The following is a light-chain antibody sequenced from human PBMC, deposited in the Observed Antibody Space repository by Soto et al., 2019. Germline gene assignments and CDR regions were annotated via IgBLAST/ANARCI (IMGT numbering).Light chain of an antibody. Sequence: QSVLTQPASVSGSPGQSITISCTGTSSDVGSYNLVSWYQQHPGKAPKLMIYEVSKRPSGVSNRFSGSKSGNTASLTISWLQAEDEADYYCCSYAGSSTEVFGTGTKVTV. CDR3: CSYAGSSTEV. CDR2: EVS. V-gene: IGLV2-23*02. CDR1: SSDVGSYNL. J-gene: IGLJ1*01.